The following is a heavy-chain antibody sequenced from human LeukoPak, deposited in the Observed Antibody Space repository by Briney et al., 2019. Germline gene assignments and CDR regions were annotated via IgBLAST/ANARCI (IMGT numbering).Heavy chain of an antibody. CDR2: IYYNGNT. D-gene: IGHD3-22*01. J-gene: IGHJ6*03. V-gene: IGHV4-59*08. Sequence: SETLSLTCSVSGGSITGHYWSWIRQSPRKGLEWIGYIYYNGNTNYNPSLKSRVIILLDMSKNQFSLKLTSVTAADTAVYYCARQERSSRGTGNYYMDVWGKGTTVTVSS. CDR1: GGSITGHY. CDR3: ARQERSSRGTGNYYMDV.